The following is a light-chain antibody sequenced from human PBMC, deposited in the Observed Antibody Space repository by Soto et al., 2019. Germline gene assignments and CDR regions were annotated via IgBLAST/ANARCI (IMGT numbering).Light chain of an antibody. CDR1: QSVSSY. J-gene: IGKJ5*01. CDR2: DAS. CDR3: QQRSNWPIT. V-gene: IGKV3-11*01. Sequence: IVLTQSPATLSLSPGERATLSCRASQSVSSYVAWYQQKPGQAPRLLIYDASNRATGIPARFIGSGSGTDFTLTISSLEPEDFAVYYCQQRSNWPITFGQGTRLEIK.